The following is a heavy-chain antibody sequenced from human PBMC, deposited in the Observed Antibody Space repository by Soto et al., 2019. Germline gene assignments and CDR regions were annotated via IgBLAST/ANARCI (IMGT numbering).Heavy chain of an antibody. J-gene: IGHJ4*02. CDR1: GFTVSSNY. D-gene: IGHD2-15*01. V-gene: IGHV3-66*01. CDR3: ARFGRGSSSWQYCSGGSCYRGFDY. CDR2: IYSGGST. Sequence: GGSLRLSCAASGFTVSSNYMSWVRQAPGKGLEWVSVIYSGGSTYYADSVKGRFNISKDNSKNTLYLQMNSLRAEDTAVYYCARFGRGSSSWQYCSGGSCYRGFDYWGQGTLVTVSS.